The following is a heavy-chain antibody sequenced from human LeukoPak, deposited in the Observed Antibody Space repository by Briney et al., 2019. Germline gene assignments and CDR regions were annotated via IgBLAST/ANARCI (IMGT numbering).Heavy chain of an antibody. CDR2: INHSGST. D-gene: IGHD5-18*01. CDR3: ARGAWIQLWLLPVPGPDYFDY. Sequence: SETLSLTCAVYGGSFSGYYWSWIRQPPGKGLEWIGEINHSGSTNYNPSLKSRVTISVDTSKNQFSLKLSSVTAADTAVYYCARGAWIQLWLLPVPGPDYFDYWGQGTLVTVSS. CDR1: GGSFSGYY. J-gene: IGHJ4*02. V-gene: IGHV4-34*01.